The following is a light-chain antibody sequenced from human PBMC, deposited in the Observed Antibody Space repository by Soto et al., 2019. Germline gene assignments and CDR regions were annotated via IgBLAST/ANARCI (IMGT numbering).Light chain of an antibody. J-gene: IGLJ2*01. CDR1: KLGDKY. Sequence: SYELTQPPSVSVSPGQTASITCSGDKLGDKYVCWYQQKPGQSPVLLIYQDSKRPSEIPERFSGSNSGNTVTLTISGTQAMDEGDYYCQAWDSSIVTFGGGTKLTVL. V-gene: IGLV3-1*01. CDR2: QDS. CDR3: QAWDSSIVT.